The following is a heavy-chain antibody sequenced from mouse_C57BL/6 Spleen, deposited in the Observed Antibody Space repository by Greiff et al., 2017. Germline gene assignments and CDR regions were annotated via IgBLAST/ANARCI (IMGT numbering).Heavy chain of an antibody. J-gene: IGHJ4*01. Sequence: VQLQQPGAELVKPGASVKMSCKASGYTFTSYWITWVKQRPGQGLEWIGDIYPGSGSTNYNEKLKSKATLTVDTSSSTAYMQLSSLTSEDYAVYYCARYGYDYDSYAMDYWGQGTSVTVSS. D-gene: IGHD2-4*01. CDR3: ARYGYDYDSYAMDY. V-gene: IGHV1-55*01. CDR2: IYPGSGST. CDR1: GYTFTSYW.